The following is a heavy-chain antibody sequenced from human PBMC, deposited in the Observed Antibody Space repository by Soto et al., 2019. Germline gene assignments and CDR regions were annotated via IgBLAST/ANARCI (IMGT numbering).Heavy chain of an antibody. D-gene: IGHD3-3*01. CDR3: ALLLFLEWAYYYYGMDV. CDR2: IIPIFGTA. CDR1: GGTFSSYA. J-gene: IGHJ6*02. V-gene: IGHV1-69*13. Sequence: AVQGSCKGSGGTFSSYAIRWVREAPGQGLEWMGGIIPIFGTANYAQKFQGRVTITADESTSTAYMELSSLRSEDTAVYYCALLLFLEWAYYYYGMDVWGQGTTVTVSS.